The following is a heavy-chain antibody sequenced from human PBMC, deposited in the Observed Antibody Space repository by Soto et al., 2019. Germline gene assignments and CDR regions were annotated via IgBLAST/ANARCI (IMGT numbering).Heavy chain of an antibody. J-gene: IGHJ1*01. V-gene: IGHV3-23*01. CDR3: AKDDGSGWYRFCH. D-gene: IGHD6-19*01. CDR2: ISGSGGST. Sequence: EVQLLESGGGLVQPGGSLRLSCAASGFTFSSYAMSWVRQAPGKGLEWVSAISGSGGSTYYADSVKVRFTISRDNSKNTLYLQMNSLRAEDTAVYYCAKDDGSGWYRFCHWGQGTLVTVSS. CDR1: GFTFSSYA.